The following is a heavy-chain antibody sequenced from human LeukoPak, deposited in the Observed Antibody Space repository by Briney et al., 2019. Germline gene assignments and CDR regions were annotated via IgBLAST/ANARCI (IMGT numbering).Heavy chain of an antibody. J-gene: IGHJ5*02. CDR1: GDSISSSY. D-gene: IGHD3-22*01. V-gene: IGHV4-59*01. CDR3: ARGFYDSSGYSNCFDP. Sequence: SEILSLTCTVSGDSISSSYWSWIRQPPGKTLEWIGYIYYTGTTNYNPSLKSRVTMSIDTSKNQFSLNLNSVTAADTAVYYCARGFYDSSGYSNCFDPWGQGTLVTVSS. CDR2: IYYTGTT.